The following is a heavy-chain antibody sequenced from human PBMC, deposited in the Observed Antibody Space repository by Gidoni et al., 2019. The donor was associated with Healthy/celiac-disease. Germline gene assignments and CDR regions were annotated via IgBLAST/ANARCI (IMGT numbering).Heavy chain of an antibody. Sequence: QMQLVQSEPEVKKPGTSVTVSCKASGFTFTSSAMQWVRQSRGHRLEWIGWIVVGSGNTNYAQKFQERVTITRDMSTSTAYMELSSLRAEDTAVYYCAAENAYYYDPAAFDIWGQGTMVTVSS. CDR3: AAENAYYYDPAAFDI. J-gene: IGHJ3*02. D-gene: IGHD3-22*01. CDR1: GFTFTSSA. V-gene: IGHV1-58*02. CDR2: IVVGSGNT.